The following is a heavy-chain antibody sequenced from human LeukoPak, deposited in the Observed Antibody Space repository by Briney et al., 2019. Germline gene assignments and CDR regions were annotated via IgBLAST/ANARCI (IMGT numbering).Heavy chain of an antibody. V-gene: IGHV5-51*01. CDR2: IYPGDSDT. Sequence: GESLKISCKGSGYSFTSYWIGWVRQMPGKGLEWMGIIYPGDSDTRYSPSFQGQVTISADKSISTAYLQWCSLKASDTAMYYCARAITMVRGARGAFDIWGQGTMVTVSS. D-gene: IGHD3-10*01. CDR1: GYSFTSYW. CDR3: ARAITMVRGARGAFDI. J-gene: IGHJ3*02.